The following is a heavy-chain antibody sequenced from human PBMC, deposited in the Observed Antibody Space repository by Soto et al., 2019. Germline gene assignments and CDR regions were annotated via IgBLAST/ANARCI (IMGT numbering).Heavy chain of an antibody. J-gene: IGHJ5*02. CDR2: INHSGST. CDR1: GGSFSGYY. V-gene: IGHV4-34*01. Sequence: PSETLSLTCAVYGGSFSGYYWSWIRQPPGKGLEWIGEINHSGSTNYNPSLKSRVTISVDTSKNQFSLKLSSVTAADTAVYYCARGGRRPNINWFDPWGQGTLVTVS. CDR3: ARGGRRPNINWFDP. D-gene: IGHD2-8*01.